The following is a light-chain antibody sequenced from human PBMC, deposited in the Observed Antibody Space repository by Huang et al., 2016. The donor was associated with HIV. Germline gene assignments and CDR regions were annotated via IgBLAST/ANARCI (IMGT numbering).Light chain of an antibody. V-gene: IGKV3-15*01. CDR3: QQYNDWPPWYT. Sequence: IVMTQSPATLSVSPGERVTLSCRASRSVGNNLAWYQQKVGQPPRLLIYVASTSATGIAARFSGSGSGTDFTLTISSLQSEDFAVYYCQQYNDWPPWYTFGQGTKLEIK. CDR1: RSVGNN. J-gene: IGKJ2*01. CDR2: VAS.